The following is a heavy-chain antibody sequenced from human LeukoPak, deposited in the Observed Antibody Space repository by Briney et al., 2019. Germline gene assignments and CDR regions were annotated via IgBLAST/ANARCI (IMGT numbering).Heavy chain of an antibody. CDR1: GFTFSSYG. V-gene: IGHV3-23*01. D-gene: IGHD4-17*01. CDR2: ISGSGGST. CDR3: EKDRLHGLHYDY. J-gene: IGHJ4*02. Sequence: GGSLRLSCAASGFTFSSYGMSWVRQAPGKGLEWVSAISGSGGSTYYADSVKGRFTISRDNSKNTLYLQMNSLRAEGKAVYYCEKDRLHGLHYDYWGQGTLVTVSS.